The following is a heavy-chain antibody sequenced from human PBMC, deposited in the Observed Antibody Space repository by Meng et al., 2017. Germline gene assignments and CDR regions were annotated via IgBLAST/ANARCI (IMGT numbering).Heavy chain of an antibody. J-gene: IGHJ3*02. CDR2: IGTAGDT. V-gene: IGHV3-13*01. D-gene: IGHD3-10*01. Sequence: GGSLRLSCAASGFTFSSYDMHWVRQATGKGLEWVSAIGTAGDTYYPGSVKGRFTISRENAKNSLYLQMNSLRAGDTAVYYCARSRGGLFDAFDIWGQGKMVNVSS. CDR3: ARSRGGLFDAFDI. CDR1: GFTFSSYD.